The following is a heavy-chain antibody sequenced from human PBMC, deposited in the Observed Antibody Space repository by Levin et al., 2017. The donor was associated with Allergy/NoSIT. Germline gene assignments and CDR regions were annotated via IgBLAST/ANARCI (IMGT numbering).Heavy chain of an antibody. J-gene: IGHJ4*02. CDR2: ISGNGDNI. CDR3: AKDSAGIPLDY. CDR1: GFAFSSYV. D-gene: IGHD5-18*01. Sequence: GGSLRLSCAASGFAFSSYVMSWVRQAPGKGLEWVSIISGNGDNIYYVDSVKGRFTISRDNSQNTLYMQMNSLRAEDTATYYCAKDSAGIPLDYWGQGTLVTVSS. V-gene: IGHV3-23*01.